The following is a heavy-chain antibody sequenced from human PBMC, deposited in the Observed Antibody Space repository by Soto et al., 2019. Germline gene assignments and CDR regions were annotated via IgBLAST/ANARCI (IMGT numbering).Heavy chain of an antibody. CDR2: ISYDGSNK. J-gene: IGHJ4*02. CDR3: AKDGRHCSGGSCYSGTFDY. CDR1: GFTFSSYG. Sequence: QVQLVESGGGVVQPGRSLRLSCAASGFTFSSYGMHWVRQAPGKGLEWVAVISYDGSNKYYADSVKGRFTISRDNSKNTLYLQMNSLRAEDTAVYYCAKDGRHCSGGSCYSGTFDYWGQGTLVTVSS. V-gene: IGHV3-30*18. D-gene: IGHD2-15*01.